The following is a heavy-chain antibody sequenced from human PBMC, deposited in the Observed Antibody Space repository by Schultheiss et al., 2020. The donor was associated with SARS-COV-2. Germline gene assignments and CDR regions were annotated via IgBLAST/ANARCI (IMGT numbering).Heavy chain of an antibody. CDR2: TYYRSKWYN. CDR1: GDRVSIDNAS. V-gene: IGHV6-1*01. Sequence: SQTLSLTCAISGDRVSIDNASWNWIRQSPSRGLEWLGRTYYRSKWYNDYAVSVQSRITINPDTSKNQFSLQLNSVTPEDTAIYYCARAIKAVGYYFTLDVWGQGTAVTVSS. D-gene: IGHD5-12*01. J-gene: IGHJ6*02. CDR3: ARAIKAVGYYFTLDV.